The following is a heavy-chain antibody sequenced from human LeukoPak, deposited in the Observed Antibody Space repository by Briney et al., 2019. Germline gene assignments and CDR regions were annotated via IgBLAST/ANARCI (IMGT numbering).Heavy chain of an antibody. CDR1: GYSFTSYW. V-gene: IGHV5-51*01. CDR3: ARRGEVDTAMAGLDY. Sequence: GESLKISCKGSGYSFTSYWIGWVRQMPGKGLEWMGIIYPGDSDTRYSPSFQGQDTISADKSISTAYLQWSSLKASDTAMYYCARRGEVDTAMAGLDYWGQGTLVTVSS. J-gene: IGHJ4*02. CDR2: IYPGDSDT. D-gene: IGHD5-18*01.